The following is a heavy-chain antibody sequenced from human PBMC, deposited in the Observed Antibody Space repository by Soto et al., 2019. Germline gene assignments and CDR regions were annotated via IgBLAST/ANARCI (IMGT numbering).Heavy chain of an antibody. CDR3: ARDYYKYYDSSGYYRSPAY. CDR2: ISYDGSDK. D-gene: IGHD3-22*01. J-gene: IGHJ4*02. CDR1: GFTFNYYW. V-gene: IGHV3-30-3*01. Sequence: SCAASGFTFNYYWVHWVRQAPGKGLEWVALISYDGSDKDYADSVKGRFTISRDNSRNTLFLQMNSLRAEDTAVYYCARDYYKYYDSSGYYRSPAYWGQGTLVTVSS.